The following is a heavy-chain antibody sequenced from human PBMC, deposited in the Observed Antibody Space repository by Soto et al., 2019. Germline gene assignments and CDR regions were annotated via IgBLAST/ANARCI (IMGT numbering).Heavy chain of an antibody. Sequence: QVQLVQSGAEVKKPGASVKVSCKASGYTFTSYDINWVRQATGQGLEWMGWMNPNSGNTGYAQKFQDRVTMTRNTSISTAYMALSSLRSEDTAVYYCARGLLWFGEAHPGDYWGQGTLVTVSS. J-gene: IGHJ4*02. CDR1: GYTFTSYD. CDR3: ARGLLWFGEAHPGDY. D-gene: IGHD3-10*01. V-gene: IGHV1-8*01. CDR2: MNPNSGNT.